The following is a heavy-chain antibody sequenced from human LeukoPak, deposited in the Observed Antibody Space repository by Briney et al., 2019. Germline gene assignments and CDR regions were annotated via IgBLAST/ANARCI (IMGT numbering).Heavy chain of an antibody. CDR3: AREHYYDSSGYYYKRYYYYGMDV. D-gene: IGHD3-22*01. V-gene: IGHV1-69*01. CDR2: IIPIFGTA. CDR1: GGTFSSYA. Sequence: GASVKVSCKASGGTFSSYAISWVRQAPGQGLEWMGGIIPIFGTANYAQKFQGRATITADESTSTAYMELSSLRSEDTAVYYCAREHYYDSSGYYYKRYYYYGMDVWGQGTTVTVSS. J-gene: IGHJ6*02.